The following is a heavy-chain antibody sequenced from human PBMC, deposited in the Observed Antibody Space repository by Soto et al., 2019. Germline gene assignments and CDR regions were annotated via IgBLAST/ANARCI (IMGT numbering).Heavy chain of an antibody. V-gene: IGHV3-21*01. CDR1: GFTFSYYS. D-gene: IGHD6-19*01. J-gene: IGHJ4*02. CDR3: ARDPVAVTGPDYFDY. Sequence: GGSLRLSCAASGFTFSYYSMNWVRQAPGKGLEWVSSISSTSTYISYTDSVKGRFTISRDNAKNSLYLQMNSLRAEDTAVYYCARDPVAVTGPDYFDYWGQGTPVTVSS. CDR2: ISSTSTYI.